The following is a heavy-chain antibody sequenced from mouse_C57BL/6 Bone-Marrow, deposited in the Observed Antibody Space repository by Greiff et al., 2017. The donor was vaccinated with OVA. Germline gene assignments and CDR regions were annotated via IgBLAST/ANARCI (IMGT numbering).Heavy chain of an antibody. CDR3: ARGYYYGSSY. D-gene: IGHD1-1*01. CDR2: INPGSGGT. CDR1: GYAFTNYL. Sequence: QVQLQQSGAELVRPGTSVKVSCKASGYAFTNYLIEWVKQRPGQGLEWIGVINPGSGGTNYNEKFKGKATLTADKSSSTAYMQLSSLTSEDSAVYFCARGYYYGSSYWGQGTTLTVSS. J-gene: IGHJ2*01. V-gene: IGHV1-54*01.